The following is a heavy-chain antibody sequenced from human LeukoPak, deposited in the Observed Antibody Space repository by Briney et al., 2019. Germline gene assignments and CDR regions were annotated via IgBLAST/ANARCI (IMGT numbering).Heavy chain of an antibody. D-gene: IGHD3-22*01. CDR3: ARDKYYYDSSGSTDWHFDL. V-gene: IGHV4-34*01. CDR1: GGSFSGYY. J-gene: IGHJ2*01. Sequence: RTSETLSLTCAVYGGSFSGYYWSWIRQPPGKGLEWIGEINHSGSTNYNPSLKSRVTISVDTSKNQFSLKLSSVTAADTAVYYCARDKYYYDSSGSTDWHFDLWGRGTLVTVSS. CDR2: INHSGST.